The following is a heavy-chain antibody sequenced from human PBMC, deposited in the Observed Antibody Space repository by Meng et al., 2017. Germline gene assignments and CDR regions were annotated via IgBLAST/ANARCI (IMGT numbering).Heavy chain of an antibody. D-gene: IGHD3-22*01. CDR3: ARDEYYYDSSGYDITPHFDY. V-gene: IGHV3-48*03. J-gene: IGHJ4*02. CDR2: ISSSGSTI. Sequence: LKISCAASGFTFSSYEMNWVRQAPGKGLEWVSYISSSGSTIYYADSVKGRFTISRDNAKNSLYLQMNSLRAEDTAVYYCARDEYYYDSSGYDITPHFDYWGQGTLVTVSS. CDR1: GFTFSSYE.